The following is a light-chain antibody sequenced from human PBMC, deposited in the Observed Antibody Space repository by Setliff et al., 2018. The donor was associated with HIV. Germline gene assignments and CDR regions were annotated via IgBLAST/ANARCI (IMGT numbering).Light chain of an antibody. J-gene: IGKJ1*01. CDR2: WAS. CDR3: QQYFSTPTWT. CDR1: QSVLYRSNSRNY. Sequence: DIVMTQSPDSLAVSLGERATIKCKSSQSVLYRSNSRNYLAWYQQKPGQPPKLLIYWASTRESGVPDRFSGSGSGTDFTLTISGLQAEDVAVYYCQQYFSTPTWTFGQGTKVDIK. V-gene: IGKV4-1*01.